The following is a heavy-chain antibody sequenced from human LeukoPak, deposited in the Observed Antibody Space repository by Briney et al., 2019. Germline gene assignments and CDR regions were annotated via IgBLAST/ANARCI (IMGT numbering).Heavy chain of an antibody. CDR1: GFTFSSYS. J-gene: IGHJ4*02. D-gene: IGHD4-17*01. CDR2: ISSSSSYI. V-gene: IGHV3-21*01. CDR3: ARDLWADYGDYVLSHYFDY. Sequence: GGSLRLSCAASGFTFSSYSMNWVRQAPGKGLEWVSSISSSSSYIYYADSVEGRFTISRDNAKNSLYLQMNSLRAEDTAVYYCARDLWADYGDYVLSHYFDYWGQGTLVTVSS.